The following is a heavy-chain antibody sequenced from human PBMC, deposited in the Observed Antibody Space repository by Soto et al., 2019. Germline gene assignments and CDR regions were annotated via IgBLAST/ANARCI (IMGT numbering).Heavy chain of an antibody. D-gene: IGHD1-26*01. V-gene: IGHV1-18*04. CDR2: ISAYNGNT. CDR1: GYTFTSYC. Sequence: ASVNVSFKAAGYTFTSYCISWVRQAPGQWLEWMGWISAYNGNTNYAQKLQGRVTITTDTSTSTAYMELRSLGSDDTVVYYCARDQISKWEQLSWAQGTLDNVST. J-gene: IGHJ4*02. CDR3: ARDQISKWEQLS.